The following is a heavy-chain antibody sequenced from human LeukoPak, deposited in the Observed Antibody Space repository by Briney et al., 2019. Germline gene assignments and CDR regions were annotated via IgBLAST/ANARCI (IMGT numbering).Heavy chain of an antibody. V-gene: IGHV3-7*01. Sequence: PGGSLRLSCAASGFTFSSYWMGWVRQAPGKGLEWVANIKQDGSEKYYADSVKGRFTISRDIAKNSLYLQMNSLRAEDTAVYYCARDRGYGFDYWGQGTLVTVSS. CDR1: GFTFSSYW. D-gene: IGHD5-18*01. CDR3: ARDRGYGFDY. J-gene: IGHJ4*02. CDR2: IKQDGSEK.